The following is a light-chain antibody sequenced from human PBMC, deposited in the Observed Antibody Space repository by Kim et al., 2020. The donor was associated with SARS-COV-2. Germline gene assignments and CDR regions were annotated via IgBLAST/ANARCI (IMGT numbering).Light chain of an antibody. J-gene: IGKJ4*01. V-gene: IGKV3-15*01. CDR3: QQYNNWPPLT. Sequence: EIVMTQSPVTLSVSPGERATVSCRASQNVRSNLAWYQQKPGQAPRLLIYAASSRATGVPARFSGSGSGTEFSLTINGLQSEDSAVYYCQQYNNWPPLTFGGGTKVDIK. CDR1: QNVRSN. CDR2: AAS.